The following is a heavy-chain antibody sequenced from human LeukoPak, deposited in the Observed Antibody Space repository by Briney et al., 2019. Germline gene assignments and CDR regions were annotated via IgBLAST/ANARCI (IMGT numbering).Heavy chain of an antibody. CDR2: IYHSGST. J-gene: IGHJ6*03. CDR1: GYSISSGYY. D-gene: IGHD2-2*01. V-gene: IGHV4-38-2*01. CDR3: ARGARSAYCSSTSCHYYYYMDV. Sequence: SETLSLTCAVSGYSISSGYYWGRIRQPPGKGLEWIGSIYHSGSTYYNPSLKSRVTISVDASKNQFSLKLSSVTAADTAVYYCARGARSAYCSSTSCHYYYYMDVWGKGTTVTVSS.